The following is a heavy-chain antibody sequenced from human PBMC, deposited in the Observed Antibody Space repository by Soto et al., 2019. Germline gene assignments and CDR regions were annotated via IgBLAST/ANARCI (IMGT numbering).Heavy chain of an antibody. V-gene: IGHV3-30*18. CDR3: AKGRPITFGGVIVRDYYYYYYGMDV. D-gene: IGHD3-16*02. CDR1: GFTFSSYG. Sequence: GGSLRLSCAASGFTFSSYGMHWVRQAPGKGLEWVTVISYDGSNKYYADSVKGRFTISRDNSKNTLYLQMNSLRAEDTAVYYCAKGRPITFGGVIVRDYYYYYYGMDVWGQGTTVTVSS. J-gene: IGHJ6*02. CDR2: ISYDGSNK.